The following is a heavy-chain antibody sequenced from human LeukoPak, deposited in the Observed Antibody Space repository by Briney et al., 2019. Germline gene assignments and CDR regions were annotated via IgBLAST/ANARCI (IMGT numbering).Heavy chain of an antibody. CDR3: ARVEEGYGSGRRENYYYYYMDV. V-gene: IGHV4-39*07. D-gene: IGHD3-10*01. CDR2: IFYSGRT. CDR1: GGSISSSTYY. J-gene: IGHJ6*03. Sequence: KASETLSLTCTVSGGSISSSTYYWGWIRQPPGKGLEWIGSIFYSGRTYYNPSLKSRVTISVDTSKNQFSLKLSSVTAADTAVYYCARVEEGYGSGRRENYYYYYMDVWGKGTTVTISS.